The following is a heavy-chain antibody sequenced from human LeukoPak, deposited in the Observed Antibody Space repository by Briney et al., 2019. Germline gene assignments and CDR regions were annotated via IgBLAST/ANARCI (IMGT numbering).Heavy chain of an antibody. V-gene: IGHV5-51*01. CDR3: ARQWGGSGQDYDY. CDR2: IYPGDSQS. D-gene: IGHD6-19*01. Sequence: GASLKISCKGSGYSFTGYWIGWVRQMPGKGLEWMGIIYPGDSQSRYSPSFEGQVTISADKSINTAYLQWSSLKASDTAIYYCARQWGGSGQDYDYWGQGTLVTVSS. CDR1: GYSFTGYW. J-gene: IGHJ4*02.